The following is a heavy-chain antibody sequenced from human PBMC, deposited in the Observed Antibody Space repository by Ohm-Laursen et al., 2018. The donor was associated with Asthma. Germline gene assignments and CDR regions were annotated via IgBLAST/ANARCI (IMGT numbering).Heavy chain of an antibody. CDR3: AKKSADYYDSSGPGGGY. CDR1: GGSISSSSYY. D-gene: IGHD3-22*01. J-gene: IGHJ4*02. CDR2: IYYSGST. V-gene: IGHV4-39*07. Sequence: GTLSLTCTVSGGSISSSSYYWGWIRQPPGKGLDWIGTIYYSGSTYYNPSLKSRFTISVDTSKNQFSLRLSSVTAADTAVYYCAKKSADYYDSSGPGGGYWGQGTLVTVSS.